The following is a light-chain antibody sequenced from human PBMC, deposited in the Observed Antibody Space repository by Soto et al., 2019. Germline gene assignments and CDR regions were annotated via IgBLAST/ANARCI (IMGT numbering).Light chain of an antibody. CDR3: QQTYSSPRT. Sequence: DIQMTQSPSSLSASVGDRVTITCRASQSISNYLNWYQQKPGKAPNLLIYATSSLQSGVPSRFSGSGSGAEFTLTISSLQPVDLATYYCQQTYSSPRTFGQGTKVEIK. CDR1: QSISNY. J-gene: IGKJ1*01. V-gene: IGKV1-39*01. CDR2: ATS.